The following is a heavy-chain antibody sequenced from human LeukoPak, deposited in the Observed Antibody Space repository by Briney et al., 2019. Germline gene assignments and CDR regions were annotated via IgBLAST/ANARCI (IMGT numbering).Heavy chain of an antibody. J-gene: IGHJ3*02. CDR2: IYYSGST. CDR3: ARVLLWFGEKVAFDI. V-gene: IGHV4-59*01. D-gene: IGHD3-10*01. CDR1: GGSISSYY. Sequence: SETLSLTCTVSGGSISSYYWSWIRQPPGKGLEWIGYIYYSGSTNYNPSLKSRVTISVDTSKNQFSLKLSSVTAADTAVYYCARVLLWFGEKVAFDIWGQGTMVTVSS.